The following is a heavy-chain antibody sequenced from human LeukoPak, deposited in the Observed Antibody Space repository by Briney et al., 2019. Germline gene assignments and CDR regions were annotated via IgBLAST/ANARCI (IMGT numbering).Heavy chain of an antibody. D-gene: IGHD4-23*01. CDR2: INTNTGNP. CDR1: GYTFTSYA. J-gene: IGHJ1*01. Sequence: GASVKVSCKASGYTFTSYAMNWVRQAPGQGLEWMGWINTNTGNPTYAQGFTGRFVFSLDTSVSTAYLQISSLKAEDTAVYYCARVPSLSVVTHRGSSVVFAEYFQHWGQGTLVTVSS. CDR3: ARVPSLSVVTHRGSSVVFAEYFQH. V-gene: IGHV7-4-1*02.